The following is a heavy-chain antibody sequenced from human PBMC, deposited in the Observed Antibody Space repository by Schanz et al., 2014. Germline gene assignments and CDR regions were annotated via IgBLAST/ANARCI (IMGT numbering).Heavy chain of an antibody. CDR2: ISVYTGNT. CDR1: GYTFTTYA. J-gene: IGHJ4*02. D-gene: IGHD3-9*01. V-gene: IGHV1-18*01. CDR3: AREAADFYDILTEEDY. Sequence: QVQLVQSGAEVKKPGASVRVSCKASGYTFTTYAMSWVRQAPGQGLEWVGWISVYTGNTKYGQKVQGRVTMTADTDTNTAYMELRSLRSDDTAVYYCAREAADFYDILTEEDYWGQGTLVTVSS.